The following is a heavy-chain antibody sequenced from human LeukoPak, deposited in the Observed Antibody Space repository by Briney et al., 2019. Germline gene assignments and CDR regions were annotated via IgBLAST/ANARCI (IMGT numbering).Heavy chain of an antibody. Sequence: GASLQISCKGSGYSFTSYWIGWVRQLPGKGLEWMGIIYPGDSDTRYSPSFQGQVTISADKSISTAYLQWSSLKASDTAMYYCARAQTYDFWSGYYHYWGQGTLVTVSS. CDR3: ARAQTYDFWSGYYHY. CDR2: IYPGDSDT. V-gene: IGHV5-51*01. D-gene: IGHD3-3*01. CDR1: GYSFTSYW. J-gene: IGHJ4*02.